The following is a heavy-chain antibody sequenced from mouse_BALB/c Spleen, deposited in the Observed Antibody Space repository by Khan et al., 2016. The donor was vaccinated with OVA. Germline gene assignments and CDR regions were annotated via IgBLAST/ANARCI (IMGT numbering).Heavy chain of an antibody. CDR1: GNTFTDYN. CDR3: GGGCGWAMDD. J-gene: IGHJ4*01. D-gene: IGHD1-1*02. V-gene: IGHV1S29*02. CDR2: IYPYNSGT. Sequence: EVQLQESGPELVRPGASVKISCKASGNTFTDYNIHWVNQDHGKSLEWIAYIYPYNSGTGYNQKFKSKATLTVDNSSNTAYMELRSLTSEDSAVFWCGGGCGWAMDDWGQGTSVTVSS.